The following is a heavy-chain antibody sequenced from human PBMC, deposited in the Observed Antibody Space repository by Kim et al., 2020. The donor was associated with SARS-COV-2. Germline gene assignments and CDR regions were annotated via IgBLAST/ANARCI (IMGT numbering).Heavy chain of an antibody. V-gene: IGHV4-34*01. CDR1: GGSFSGYY. Sequence: SETLSLTCAVYGGSFSGYYWSWIRQPPGKGLEWIGEINHSGSTNYNPSLKSRVTISVDTSKNQFSLKLSSVTAADTAVYYCARGDCSSTCCKFDYWGQGT. CDR3: ARGDCSSTCCKFDY. D-gene: IGHD2-2*01. J-gene: IGHJ4*02. CDR2: INHSGST.